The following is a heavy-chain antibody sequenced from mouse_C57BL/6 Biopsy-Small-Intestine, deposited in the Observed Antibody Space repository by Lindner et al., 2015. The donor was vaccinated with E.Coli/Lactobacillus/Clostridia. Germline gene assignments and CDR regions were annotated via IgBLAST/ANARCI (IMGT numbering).Heavy chain of an antibody. CDR2: INPSTGGT. D-gene: IGHD1-2*01. V-gene: IGHV1-42*01. CDR1: GYIFTGYY. CDR3: ASITTGAMDY. J-gene: IGHJ4*01. Sequence: VQLQESGPELVKPGASVKISCKASGYIFTGYYMSWLKQSPEESLEWIGEINPSTGGTTYNQKFKAKATLTVDKSSTTAYMQLKSLTSEDSAVYYCASITTGAMDYWGQGTSVTVSS.